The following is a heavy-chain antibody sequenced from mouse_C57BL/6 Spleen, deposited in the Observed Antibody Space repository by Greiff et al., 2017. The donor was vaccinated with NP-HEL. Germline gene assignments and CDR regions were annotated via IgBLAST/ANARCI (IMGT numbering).Heavy chain of an antibody. CDR2: IDPETGGT. D-gene: IGHD2-4*01. V-gene: IGHV1-15*01. Sequence: QVHVKQSGAELVRPGASVTLSCKASGYTFTDYEMHWVKQTPVHGLEWIGAIDPETGGTAYNQKFKGKAILTADKSSSTAYMELRSLTSEDSAVYYCTYDYDGFDYWGQGTTLTVSS. CDR3: TYDYDGFDY. J-gene: IGHJ2*01. CDR1: GYTFTDYE.